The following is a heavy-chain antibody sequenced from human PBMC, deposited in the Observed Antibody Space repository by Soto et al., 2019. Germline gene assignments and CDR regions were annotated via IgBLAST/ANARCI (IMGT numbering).Heavy chain of an antibody. V-gene: IGHV3-53*01. CDR3: ARGLTPFNSSPLCY. J-gene: IGHJ4*02. D-gene: IGHD6-13*01. CDR2: IYSGGST. CDR1: GFTVSSNY. Sequence: GGSLRLSCAASGFTVSSNYMSWVCQAPGKGLEWVSVIYSGGSTYYADSVKGRFTISRDNSKNTLYLQMNSLRAEDTAVYYCARGLTPFNSSPLCYWGQGTLVTVS.